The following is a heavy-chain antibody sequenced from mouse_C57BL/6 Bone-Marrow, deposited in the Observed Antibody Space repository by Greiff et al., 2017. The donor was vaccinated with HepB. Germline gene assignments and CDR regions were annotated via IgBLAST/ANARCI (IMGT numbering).Heavy chain of an antibody. CDR2: INPSTGGT. Sequence: VQLQQSGPELVKPGASVKISCKASGYSFTGYYMNWVKQSPEKSLEWIGEINPSTGGTTYNQKFKAKATLTVDKSSSTAYMQLKSLTSEDSAVYYCARNDSSGYGAMDYWGQGTSVTVSS. J-gene: IGHJ4*01. D-gene: IGHD3-2*02. CDR3: ARNDSSGYGAMDY. V-gene: IGHV1-42*01. CDR1: GYSFTGYY.